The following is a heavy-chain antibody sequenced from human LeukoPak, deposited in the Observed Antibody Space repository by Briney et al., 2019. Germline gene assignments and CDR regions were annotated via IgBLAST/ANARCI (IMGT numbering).Heavy chain of an antibody. CDR1: GFIFNSFG. V-gene: IGHV3-30*02. CDR2: IQFDESNR. Sequence: GGSLRLSCAAYGFIFNSFGMHWVRQAPGKGLEWVTFIQFDESNRYYADSVKGRFTISRDNSNNTLYLQMDSLRPEDTAVYYCAKQMVDRPHCYSMDVWGKGTTVTVSS. D-gene: IGHD2-15*01. J-gene: IGHJ6*03. CDR3: AKQMVDRPHCYSMDV.